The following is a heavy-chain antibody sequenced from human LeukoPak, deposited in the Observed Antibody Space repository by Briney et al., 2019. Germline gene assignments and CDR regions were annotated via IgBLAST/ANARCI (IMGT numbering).Heavy chain of an antibody. V-gene: IGHV3-30-3*01. CDR1: GFTFSNFV. D-gene: IGHD6-19*01. Sequence: PGGSLRLSCTASGFTFSNFVMHWVRQPPGKGLQWVTEISYDGNKKTYVDSVKGRFTISRDNAKNSLYLQMNSLRAEDTAVYYCARDRGSSGWYDYWGQGTLVTVSS. CDR2: ISYDGNKK. CDR3: ARDRGSSGWYDY. J-gene: IGHJ4*02.